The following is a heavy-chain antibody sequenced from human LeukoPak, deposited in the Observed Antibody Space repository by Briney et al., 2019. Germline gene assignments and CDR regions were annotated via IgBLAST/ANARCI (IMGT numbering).Heavy chain of an antibody. J-gene: IGHJ4*02. Sequence: GGSLRLSCAASGFTFSSYWMSWVRQAPGKGLEWVANIKQDGSEKYYVDSVKGRFTISRDNAKNSLYLQMSSLRAEDTAVYYCGRVLPRIWVVTAFFDYGGKGPQVPVSP. D-gene: IGHD2-21*02. CDR2: IKQDGSEK. CDR3: GRVLPRIWVVTAFFDY. CDR1: GFTFSSYW. V-gene: IGHV3-7*01.